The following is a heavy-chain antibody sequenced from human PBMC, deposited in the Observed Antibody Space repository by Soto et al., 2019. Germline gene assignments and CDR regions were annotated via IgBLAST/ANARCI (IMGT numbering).Heavy chain of an antibody. CDR3: AGDHPVGYGMDV. CDR2: IYYTGNK. CDR1: GGSISSSSYY. D-gene: IGHD1-26*01. V-gene: IGHV4-31*03. J-gene: IGHJ6*02. Sequence: QMQLQESGPGLVKPSQTLSLSCTVSGGSISSSSYYWTWIRQHPGKGLEWIGNIYYTGNKYYNPSPKSRVTISVDRSKNQFSLKLNSVTAADTAVYYCAGDHPVGYGMDVWGQGTRVTVSS.